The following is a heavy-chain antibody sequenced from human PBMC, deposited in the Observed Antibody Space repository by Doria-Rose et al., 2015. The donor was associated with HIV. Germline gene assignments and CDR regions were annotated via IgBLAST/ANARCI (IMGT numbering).Heavy chain of an antibody. CDR2: LNVGTGDT. CDR3: ARIHSLSSSSLGH. J-gene: IGHJ4*02. V-gene: IGHV1-3*01. D-gene: IGHD6-13*01. Sequence: RQAPGQRLEWMGCLNVGTGDTRYSRKFQDRVTITSDTSANTGHMALSSLRSEDTAVYYCARIHSLSSSSLGHWGQGTRGTVSS.